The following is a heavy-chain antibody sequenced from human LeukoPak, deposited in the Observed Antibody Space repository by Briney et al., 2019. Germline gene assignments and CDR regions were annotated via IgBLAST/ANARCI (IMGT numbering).Heavy chain of an antibody. CDR3: AKLFESGTYNNFFHY. CDR1: GFTFSASD. Sequence: GGSLRLSCAASGFTFSASDMNWVRQAPGEGLEWVSAITATSSSTHDADSVQGRFTISRDNSKNTLYLQMNSLRPEDTAIYYCAKLFESGTYNNFFHYWGQGTLVTVFS. CDR2: ITATSSST. J-gene: IGHJ4*02. D-gene: IGHD3-10*01. V-gene: IGHV3-23*01.